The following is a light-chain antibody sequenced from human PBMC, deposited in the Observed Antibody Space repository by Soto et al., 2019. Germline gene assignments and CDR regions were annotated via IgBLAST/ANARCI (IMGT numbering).Light chain of an antibody. CDR2: DVS. J-gene: IGLJ2*01. CDR1: SSDVGGYNY. CDR3: SSYTSSSTFML. Sequence: QSVPTQPASVSGSPGQSITISCTGTSSDVGGYNYVSWYQQHPGKAPKLMIYDVSNRPSGVSNRFSGSKSGNTASLTISGLQAEDEADYYCSSYTSSSTFMLFGGGTKLTVL. V-gene: IGLV2-14*01.